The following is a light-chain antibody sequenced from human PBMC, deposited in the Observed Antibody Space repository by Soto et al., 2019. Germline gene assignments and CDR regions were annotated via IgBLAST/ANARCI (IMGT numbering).Light chain of an antibody. CDR1: QRVSTW. CDR2: AAS. V-gene: IGKV1-12*01. CDR3: QQAHSFPFS. J-gene: IGKJ3*01. Sequence: DIQMTQSPSSVSASVGDRVTISCRASQRVSTWLAWYQQKRGKAPKLLIYAASRLQSGVPSRFSGSESGTDFILTISSLQPEDFATYYCQQAHSFPFSFGPGTKVDIK.